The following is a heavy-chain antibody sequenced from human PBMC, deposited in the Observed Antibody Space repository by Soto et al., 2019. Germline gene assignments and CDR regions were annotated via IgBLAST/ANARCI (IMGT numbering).Heavy chain of an antibody. V-gene: IGHV6-1*01. Sequence: SETLSLTCAISGDSVSSNSAAWNWIRQSPSRGLEWLGRTYYRSKWYNDYAVSVKSRITINPDTSKNQFSLQLNSVTPEDTAVYYCAKTGYSSGWYASGGMDVWGQGTTVTVSS. CDR3: AKTGYSSGWYASGGMDV. J-gene: IGHJ6*02. CDR2: TYYRSKWYN. D-gene: IGHD6-19*01. CDR1: GDSVSSNSAA.